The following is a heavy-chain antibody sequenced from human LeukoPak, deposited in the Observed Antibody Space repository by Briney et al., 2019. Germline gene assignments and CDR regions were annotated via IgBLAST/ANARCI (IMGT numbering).Heavy chain of an antibody. CDR1: GFTFSDYY. D-gene: IGHD2-2*01. V-gene: IGHV3-11*01. CDR2: TSSSGSTI. Sequence: GGSLRLSCAASGFTFSDYYMSWIRQAPGKGLEWVSYTSSSGSTIYYADSVKGRFTISRDNAKNSLYLQMNSLRAEDTAVYYCTRDKYQLLSLNYYYGMDVWGQGTTVTVSS. CDR3: TRDKYQLLSLNYYYGMDV. J-gene: IGHJ6*02.